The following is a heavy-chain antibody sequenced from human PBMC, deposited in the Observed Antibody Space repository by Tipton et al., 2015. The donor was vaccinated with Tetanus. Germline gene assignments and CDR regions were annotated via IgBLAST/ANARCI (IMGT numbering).Heavy chain of an antibody. CDR2: IYNSGST. Sequence: GLVKPSQTLSVTCAVSGGSISSGGYYWSWIRQHPGKGLEWIGDIYNSGSTYYNPSLKSRVPMSVDTSRNQFSLRLSSVTAADTAEYYCARHNSGYFTFFDSWGQGILVTVSS. CDR3: ARHNSGYFTFFDS. J-gene: IGHJ4*02. V-gene: IGHV4-31*11. D-gene: IGHD3-22*01. CDR1: GGSISSGGYY.